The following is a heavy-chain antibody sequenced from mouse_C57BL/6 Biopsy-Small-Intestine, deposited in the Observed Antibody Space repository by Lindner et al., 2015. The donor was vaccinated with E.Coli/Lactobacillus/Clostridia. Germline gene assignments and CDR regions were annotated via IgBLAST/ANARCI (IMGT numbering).Heavy chain of an antibody. Sequence: VQLQESGAELVKPGASVKLSCTASGFNIKDYYMHWVKQSHGKSLEWIGLVYPYNGGTSYNQKFKGKATLTVDTSSSTAYMELNSLTSEDSAVYYCARHYYGSSYWYFDVWGTGTTVTVSS. CDR1: GFNIKDYY. J-gene: IGHJ1*03. D-gene: IGHD1-1*01. CDR2: VYPYNGGT. V-gene: IGHV1-36*01. CDR3: ARHYYGSSYWYFDV.